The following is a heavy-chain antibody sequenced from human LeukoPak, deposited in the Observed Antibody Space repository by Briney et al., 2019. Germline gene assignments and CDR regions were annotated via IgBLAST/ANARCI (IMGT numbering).Heavy chain of an antibody. CDR1: GYTFTSYD. CDR2: MNPNSGNT. V-gene: IGHV1-8*03. CDR3: ARLGIMWPWFDP. Sequence: ASVKVSCKASGYTFTSYDINWVRQATGQGLEWMGWMNPNSGNTGYAQKFQGRVTITRNTSISTAYMGLSSLRSEDTAVYYCARLGIMWPWFDPWGQGTLVTVSS. D-gene: IGHD7-27*01. J-gene: IGHJ5*02.